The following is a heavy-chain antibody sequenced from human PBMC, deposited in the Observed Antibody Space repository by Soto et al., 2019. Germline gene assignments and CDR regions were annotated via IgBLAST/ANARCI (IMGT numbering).Heavy chain of an antibody. CDR2: IYHEGST. CDR1: GGSIITGDFS. V-gene: IGHV4-30-2*01. D-gene: IGHD3-22*01. Sequence: SETLSLTCAVSGGSIITGDFSSNWIRQPPGKGLEWVGYIYHEGSTYYNPSLKGRATISVDRSKNYFSLKLSSVTAADTGVYFCARGRSTSGYPNFDPWGQGTLVTVSS. CDR3: ARGRSTSGYPNFDP. J-gene: IGHJ5*02.